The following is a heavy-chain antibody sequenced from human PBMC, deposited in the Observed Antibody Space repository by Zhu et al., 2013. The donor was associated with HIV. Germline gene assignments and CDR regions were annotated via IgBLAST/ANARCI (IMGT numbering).Heavy chain of an antibody. V-gene: IGHV1-69*01. CDR3: ARGEGYDNSGYWVY. Sequence: QVQLVQSGPEAKKPGSSVKVSCKASGGSFRTSGISWVRQAPGQGLEWMGGIIPIFGTTNYAQKFQGRVTITADESTSTAYMELSSLRSEDTAVYYCARGEGYDNSGYWVYWGQGTLVTVSS. CDR2: IIPIFGTT. J-gene: IGHJ4*02. D-gene: IGHD3-22*01. CDR1: GGSFRTSG.